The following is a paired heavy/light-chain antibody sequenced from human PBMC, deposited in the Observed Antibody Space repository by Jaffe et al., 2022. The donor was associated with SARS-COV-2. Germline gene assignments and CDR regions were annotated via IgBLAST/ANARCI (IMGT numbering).Light chain of an antibody. J-gene: IGKJ4*01. Sequence: DIQMTQSPSSLSASVGDRVTITCRASQGIRNDLGWYQQKPGEAPKRLIYGASSLQSGVPSRFSGSGSGTEFTLTISSLQPEDFATYYCLQHNAFPVTLGGGTKVEIK. V-gene: IGKV1-17*01. CDR3: LQHNAFPVT. CDR1: QGIRND. CDR2: GAS.
Heavy chain of an antibody. Sequence: EVRLVESGGGLVQSGGSLRLSCAASGFSFSTSWMTWVRQAPGKGLEWVANINQDGGEKNYVGSVKGRFTISRDNAKNSLYLQMNSLRAEDTAVYYCTASYAVSYWGQGTLVTVSS. CDR1: GFSFSTSW. J-gene: IGHJ4*02. CDR2: INQDGGEK. CDR3: TASYAVSY. D-gene: IGHD2-2*01. V-gene: IGHV3-7*01.